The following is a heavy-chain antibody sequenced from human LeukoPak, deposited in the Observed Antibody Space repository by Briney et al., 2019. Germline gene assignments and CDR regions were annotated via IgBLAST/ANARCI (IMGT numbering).Heavy chain of an antibody. J-gene: IGHJ4*02. D-gene: IGHD1-26*01. CDR1: GYTFTGYY. Sequence: SVNVSCKASGYTFTGYYMHWVRQAPGQGREWMGRINPNSGGTNYAQKFQGRVTMTRDTSISTAYMELSRLRSDDTAVYYCARGSGSYESPFDYWGQGTLLTVSS. V-gene: IGHV1-2*06. CDR3: ARGSGSYESPFDY. CDR2: INPNSGGT.